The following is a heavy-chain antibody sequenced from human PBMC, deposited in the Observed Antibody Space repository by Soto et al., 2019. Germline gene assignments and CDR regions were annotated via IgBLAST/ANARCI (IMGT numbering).Heavy chain of an antibody. Sequence: GGSLRLSCAASGFTFSSYWMSWVRQAPGKGLEWVANIKQDGSEKYYVDSVKGRFTISRDNAKNSLYLQMNSLRAEDTAVYYCAKYYDILTGYPPHFDYWGQGTLVTVSS. D-gene: IGHD3-9*01. CDR2: IKQDGSEK. V-gene: IGHV3-7*01. CDR3: AKYYDILTGYPPHFDY. CDR1: GFTFSSYW. J-gene: IGHJ4*02.